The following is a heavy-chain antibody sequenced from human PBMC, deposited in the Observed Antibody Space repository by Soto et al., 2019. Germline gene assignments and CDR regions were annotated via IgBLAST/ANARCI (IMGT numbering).Heavy chain of an antibody. CDR1: GFTFSSSA. CDR3: AKGPTVFGAVISFDYYYGMYV. V-gene: IGHV3-23*01. CDR2: ISGSGAGT. D-gene: IGHD3-3*01. J-gene: IGHJ6*02. Sequence: GGSLRLSCTASGFTFSSSAMSWVRQDPGTVLEWFSGISGSGAGTYYADSVKGRFTISRDNSKNTLYLQMSGLRAEDAAVYYCAKGPTVFGAVISFDYYYGMYVWGQGTPVTVSS.